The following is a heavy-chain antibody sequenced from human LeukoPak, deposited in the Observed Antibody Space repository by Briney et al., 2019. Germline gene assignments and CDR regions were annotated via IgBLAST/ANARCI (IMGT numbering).Heavy chain of an antibody. CDR1: GFTFSSYA. V-gene: IGHV3-23*01. J-gene: IGHJ4*02. CDR3: AKGYRYYYFDY. D-gene: IGHD3-9*01. CDR2: ISGSGGSK. Sequence: GGSLRLSFAASGFTFSSYAMSWVRQAPGKGLEWVSAISGSGGSKDYADSVKGRFTISRENSKNTLYLQMNSLRAEDTAVYYCAKGYRYYYFDYWGQGTLVTVSS.